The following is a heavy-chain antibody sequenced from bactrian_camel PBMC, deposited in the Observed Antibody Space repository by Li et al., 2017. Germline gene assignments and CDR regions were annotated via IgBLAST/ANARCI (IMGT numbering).Heavy chain of an antibody. V-gene: IGHV3S40*01. CDR3: ASYDGRVYIGPTY. CDR2: INGNADTT. D-gene: IGHD2*01. CDR1: GFTFSSYS. J-gene: IGHJ4*01. Sequence: VQLVESGGGLVQPGGSLRLSCAASGFTFSSYSMSWVRQAPGKGLEWISGINGNADTTYYVDAVKGRFTISRENAKNTLYLQLNSLKSEDTALYYCASYDGRVYIGPTYWGQGTQVTVS.